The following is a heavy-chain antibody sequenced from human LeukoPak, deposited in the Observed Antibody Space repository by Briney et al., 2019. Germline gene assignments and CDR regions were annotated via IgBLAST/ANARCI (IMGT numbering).Heavy chain of an antibody. J-gene: IGHJ6*02. Sequence: ASVKVSCKASGYTFTSYAMHWVRQAPGQRLEWMGWINAGNGNTKYSQKFQGRVTITRGTSASTAYMELSSLRSEDTAVYYCAAGNVDYYGMDFWGQGTTVTVS. CDR1: GYTFTSYA. CDR3: AAGNVDYYGMDF. D-gene: IGHD6-13*01. CDR2: INAGNGNT. V-gene: IGHV1-3*01.